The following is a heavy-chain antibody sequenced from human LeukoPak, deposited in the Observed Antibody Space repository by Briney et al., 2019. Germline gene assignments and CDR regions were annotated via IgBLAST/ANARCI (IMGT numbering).Heavy chain of an antibody. CDR3: ARGHRKSGKLLSIVGATYNWFDP. J-gene: IGHJ5*02. CDR2: INHSGST. V-gene: IGHV4-34*01. D-gene: IGHD1-26*01. Sequence: PSETLSLTCAVYGGSFSGYYWSWIRQPPGKGLEWIGEINHSGSTIYNPSLKSRVTISVDTSKNQFSLKLSSVTAADTAVYYCARGHRKSGKLLSIVGATYNWFDPWGQGTLVTVSS. CDR1: GGSFSGYY.